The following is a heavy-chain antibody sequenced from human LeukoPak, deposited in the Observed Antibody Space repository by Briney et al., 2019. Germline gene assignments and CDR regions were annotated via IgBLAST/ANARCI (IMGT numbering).Heavy chain of an antibody. Sequence: ASVKVSVKASASTFTSYGFSMVRQPPAQGHEWMGWISAYNGNTNYAQKLQGRVTMTTDTSTSTAYMELRSLRSDDTAVYYCARDRVVVAAPLNYWGQGTLVTVSS. CDR2: ISAYNGNT. CDR1: ASTFTSYG. D-gene: IGHD2-15*01. CDR3: ARDRVVVAAPLNY. V-gene: IGHV1-18*01. J-gene: IGHJ4*02.